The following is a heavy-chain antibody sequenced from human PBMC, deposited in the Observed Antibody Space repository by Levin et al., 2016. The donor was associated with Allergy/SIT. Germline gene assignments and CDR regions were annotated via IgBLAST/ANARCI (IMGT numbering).Heavy chain of an antibody. Sequence: RQAPGKGLECIGEIDHSGSTNYNPSLKSRVTISVDTSRNQFSLKLSSVTAADTAVYYCARGRGKAGYYNKYYYYGSGRLGPRDHGHRLL. V-gene: IGHV4-34*01. CDR3: ARGRGKAGYYNKYYYYGSGR. J-gene: IGHJ6*02. D-gene: IGHD3-9*01. CDR2: IDHSGST.